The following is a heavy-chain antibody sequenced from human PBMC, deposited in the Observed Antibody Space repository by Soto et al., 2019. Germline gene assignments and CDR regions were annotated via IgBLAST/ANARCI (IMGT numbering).Heavy chain of an antibody. J-gene: IGHJ4*02. CDR2: IIPIFGTA. Sequence: SVKVSCKASGGTFSSYAISWVRQAPGQGLEWMGGIIPIFGTANYAQKFQGRVTITADESTSTAYMELSSLRSEDTAVYYCASNPIYYDSSGSRDYWGQGTLVTVSS. CDR1: GGTFSSYA. D-gene: IGHD3-22*01. CDR3: ASNPIYYDSSGSRDY. V-gene: IGHV1-69*13.